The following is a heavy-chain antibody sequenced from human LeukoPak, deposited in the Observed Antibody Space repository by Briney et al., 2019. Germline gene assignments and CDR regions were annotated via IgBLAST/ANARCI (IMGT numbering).Heavy chain of an antibody. CDR2: ISSSSSYI. Sequence: GGSLRLSCAASGFTFSSYSMNWVRQAPGKGLEWVSSISSSSSYIYYADSVKGRFTISRDNAKNSLYLQMNSLRAEDTAVYYCARAKSAIRPYFDYWGQGTLVTVSS. CDR1: GFTFSSYS. V-gene: IGHV3-21*01. D-gene: IGHD2-2*02. CDR3: ARAKSAIRPYFDY. J-gene: IGHJ4*02.